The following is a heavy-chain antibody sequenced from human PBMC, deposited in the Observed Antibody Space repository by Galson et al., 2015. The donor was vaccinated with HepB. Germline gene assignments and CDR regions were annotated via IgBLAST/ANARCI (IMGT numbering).Heavy chain of an antibody. Sequence: QSGAEVKKPGESLKISCKGSGYSFTSYWIGWVRQMPGKGLEWMGIIYPGDSDTRYSPSFQGQVTISADKSISTAYLQWSSLKASDTAMYYCARQYCSGGSCYENSDYWGQGTLVIVSS. D-gene: IGHD2-15*01. CDR2: IYPGDSDT. J-gene: IGHJ4*02. V-gene: IGHV5-51*01. CDR3: ARQYCSGGSCYENSDY. CDR1: GYSFTSYW.